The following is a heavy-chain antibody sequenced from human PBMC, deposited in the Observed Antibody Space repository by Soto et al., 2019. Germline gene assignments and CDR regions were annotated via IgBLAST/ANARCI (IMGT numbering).Heavy chain of an antibody. Sequence: GGSLRLSCAASGFTFSSYLMSWVRQAPGKGLEWVSAISGSGGSTYYADSVKGRFTISRDNSKNTLYLQMNSLRAEDTAVYYCAKDRGDWVGYNWFDPWGQGTLVTVSS. V-gene: IGHV3-23*01. D-gene: IGHD2-21*02. CDR2: ISGSGGST. J-gene: IGHJ5*02. CDR3: AKDRGDWVGYNWFDP. CDR1: GFTFSSYL.